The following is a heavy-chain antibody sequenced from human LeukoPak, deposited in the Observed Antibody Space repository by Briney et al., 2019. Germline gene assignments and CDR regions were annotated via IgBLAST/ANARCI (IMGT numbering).Heavy chain of an antibody. V-gene: IGHV4-39*07. CDR1: GGSISSSSYY. CDR3: ARKHSGSYFFDY. D-gene: IGHD1-26*01. J-gene: IGHJ4*02. Sequence: PSETLSLTCTVSGGSISSSSYYWGWIRQPPGKGLEWIGSIYYSGSTYYNPSLKSRVTISVDTSKNQFSLKLSSVTAADTAVYYCARKHSGSYFFDYWGQGTLVTVSS. CDR2: IYYSGST.